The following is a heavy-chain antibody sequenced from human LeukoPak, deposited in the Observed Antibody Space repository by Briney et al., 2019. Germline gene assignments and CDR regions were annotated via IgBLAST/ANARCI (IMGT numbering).Heavy chain of an antibody. D-gene: IGHD7-27*01. V-gene: IGHV3-30-3*01. CDR2: ISYDGSNK. CDR3: ATGDTYYYYMDV. J-gene: IGHJ6*03. Sequence: GGSLRLSCAASGFTFSSYAMHWVRQAPGKGLEWVAVISYDGSNKYYADSVKGRFTISRDNSKNTLYLQMNSLKAEDTAVYYCATGDTYYYYMDVWGKGTTVTVSS. CDR1: GFTFSSYA.